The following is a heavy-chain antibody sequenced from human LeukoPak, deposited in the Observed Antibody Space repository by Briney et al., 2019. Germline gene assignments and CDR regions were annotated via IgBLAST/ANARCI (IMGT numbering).Heavy chain of an antibody. J-gene: IGHJ4*02. Sequence: PGGSLRLSCAASGFTVSSNYMSWVRQAPGKGLEWVSVIYSGGSTYYADSVKGRFTISRDNSKNTLYLQMNSLRAEDTAVYYCARGIRGYSGYDLDYWGQGTLVTVSS. D-gene: IGHD5-12*01. V-gene: IGHV3-53*01. CDR1: GFTVSSNY. CDR2: IYSGGST. CDR3: ARGIRGYSGYDLDY.